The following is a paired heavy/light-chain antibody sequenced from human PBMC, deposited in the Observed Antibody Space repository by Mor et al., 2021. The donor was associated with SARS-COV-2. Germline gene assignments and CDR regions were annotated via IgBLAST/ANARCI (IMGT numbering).Light chain of an antibody. Sequence: IVLTQSPATLSLSPGERATLSCRASQSITKSLAWYQQKPGQAPRLLMFDASNRATGIAARFSGSGSGTDFTLTISSLLPEDLAVYYCHQYDIWPPTIGQGTKLEIK. CDR1: QSITKS. CDR3: HQYDIWPPT. CDR2: DAS. J-gene: IGKJ2*01. V-gene: IGKV3-11*01.
Heavy chain of an antibody. CDR2: ITGGSDHI. CDR1: GFTFISFN. Sequence: EVQLVESGGGLVKPGGSLTLSCAASGFTFISFNMGWVRQAPGKGLEWVSSITGGSDHIYHADSVRARFTTSRDNTRDSLFLQMTALRDEDTAIYYCARDPGERAHLPFFDLWGRGILVTVSS. CDR3: ARDPGERAHLPFFDL. J-gene: IGHJ4*02. D-gene: IGHD3-16*01. V-gene: IGHV3-21*02.